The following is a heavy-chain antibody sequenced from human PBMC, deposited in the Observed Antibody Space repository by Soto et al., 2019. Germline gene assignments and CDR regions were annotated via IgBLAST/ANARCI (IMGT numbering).Heavy chain of an antibody. CDR1: GYSFTSYW. J-gene: IGHJ6*02. CDR3: ARHVMVRGAGYYGMDV. Sequence: GESLKISCKGSGYSFTSYWIGWVRQMPGKGLEWMGIIYPGDSDTRYSPSFQGQVTISADKSISTAYLQWSSLKASDTAMYYCARHVMVRGAGYYGMDVWGQGTAVTVSS. V-gene: IGHV5-51*01. CDR2: IYPGDSDT. D-gene: IGHD3-10*01.